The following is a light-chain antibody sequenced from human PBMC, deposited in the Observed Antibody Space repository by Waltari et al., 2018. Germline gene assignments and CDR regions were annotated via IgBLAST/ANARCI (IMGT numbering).Light chain of an antibody. CDR1: QSVSSN. Sequence: EIVMTQSPVTLSVSPGERATLSCRASQSVSSNLAWYQQKPGQAPRLLLYGASTRATGIPARFSGSGSGTEFTLTISSLQSEDFAVYYCQQYNNWPPLFTFGPGTKVDIK. V-gene: IGKV3-15*01. CDR3: QQYNNWPPLFT. CDR2: GAS. J-gene: IGKJ3*01.